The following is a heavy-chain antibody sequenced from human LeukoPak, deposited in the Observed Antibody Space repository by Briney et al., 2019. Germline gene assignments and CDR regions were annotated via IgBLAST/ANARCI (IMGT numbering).Heavy chain of an antibody. V-gene: IGHV4-39*07. Sequence: SETLSLTCTVSGGSISTSGYYWGWIRQPPGKGLEWIGSVFYSGSTNYSPSLKTRLTISVDTSKNQFSLRLTSVSAADTAVYYCATEPRVGGPSYPGCFGSWVQEALVTLSS. CDR3: ATEPRVGGPSYPGCFGS. CDR2: VFYSGST. J-gene: IGHJ4*02. CDR1: GGSISTSGYY. D-gene: IGHD4-23*01.